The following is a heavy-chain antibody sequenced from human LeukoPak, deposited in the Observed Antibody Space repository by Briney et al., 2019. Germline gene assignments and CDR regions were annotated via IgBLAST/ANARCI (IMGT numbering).Heavy chain of an antibody. V-gene: IGHV3-30*04. Sequence: GGSLRLSCAASGFTFSSYAMHWVRQAPGKGLEWVAVISYDESNKYYADSVKGRFTISRDNSKNTLYLQMNSLRAEDTAVYYCGGSGLDPWGQGTLVTVSS. CDR3: GGSGLDP. D-gene: IGHD1-14*01. J-gene: IGHJ5*02. CDR2: ISYDESNK. CDR1: GFTFSSYA.